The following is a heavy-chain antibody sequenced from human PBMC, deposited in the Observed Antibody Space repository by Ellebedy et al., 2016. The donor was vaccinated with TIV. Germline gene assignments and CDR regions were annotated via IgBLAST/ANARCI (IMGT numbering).Heavy chain of an antibody. CDR2: THYTGNS. Sequence: SETLSLXCSVSGASISLYYWSWIRQPPGKGLECIGYTHYTGNSNFNPSLTSRLTMSVDPSKNQVSLDLNSVTAADTAVYYCARIFVGDPDYYYMDVWGKGTTVTVSS. CDR1: GASISLYY. CDR3: ARIFVGDPDYYYMDV. D-gene: IGHD4-17*01. V-gene: IGHV4-59*12. J-gene: IGHJ6*03.